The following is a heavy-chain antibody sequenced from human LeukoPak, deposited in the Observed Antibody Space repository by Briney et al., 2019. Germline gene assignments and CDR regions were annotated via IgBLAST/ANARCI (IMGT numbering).Heavy chain of an antibody. CDR2: INYSGST. J-gene: IGHJ4*02. CDR3: AGTATDPYYFDY. CDR1: GGSISSYY. Sequence: SETLSLTCTVSGGSISSYYWSWIRQPPGKGLEWIGYINYSGSTSYNPSLKSRVTISVDTSKNQFSLKLSSVTAADTAVYYCAGTATDPYYFDYWGQGTLVTVSS. D-gene: IGHD1-1*01. V-gene: IGHV4-59*01.